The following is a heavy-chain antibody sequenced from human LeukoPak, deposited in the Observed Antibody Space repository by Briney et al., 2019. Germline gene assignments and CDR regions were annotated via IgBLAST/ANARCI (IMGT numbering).Heavy chain of an antibody. CDR2: IYSSGST. D-gene: IGHD3-10*01. CDR1: GGSISSYY. CDR3: ARGGFPDY. J-gene: IGHJ4*02. Sequence: SETLSLTCTVSGGSISSYYWSWLRQPPGKTLEWSEYIYSSGSTNYNPSLKSRVTISVDTSKNQFSLKLRSVTAADTAVYYCARGGFPDYWGQGTLVTVSS. V-gene: IGHV4-59*01.